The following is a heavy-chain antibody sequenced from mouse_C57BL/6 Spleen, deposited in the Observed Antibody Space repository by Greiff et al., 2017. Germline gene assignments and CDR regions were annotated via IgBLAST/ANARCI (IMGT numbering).Heavy chain of an antibody. J-gene: IGHJ3*01. CDR3: ARDGYGGAWFAY. V-gene: IGHV1-69*01. D-gene: IGHD1-2*01. Sequence: QVQLQQPGAELVMPGASVKLSCKASGYTFTSYWMHWVKQRPGQGLEWIGEIDPSDSYTNYNQKFKGKSTLTVDKSSSTAYMQLSSLTSEDSAVYDCARDGYGGAWFAYWGQGTLVTVSA. CDR1: GYTFTSYW. CDR2: IDPSDSYT.